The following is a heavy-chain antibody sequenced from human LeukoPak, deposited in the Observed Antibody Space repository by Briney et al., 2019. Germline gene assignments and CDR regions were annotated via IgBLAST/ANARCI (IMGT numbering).Heavy chain of an antibody. CDR1: GFTFRSYD. Sequence: GGSLRLSCAASGFTFRSYDMSWVRQAPGKGLEWVSGISGSGDNTYYADSVQGRFTISRDNSKNTLYLEMNSLSPDDTAVYYCARGVEPLAANTLAYWGQGTLVTISS. CDR3: ARGVEPLAANTLAY. J-gene: IGHJ4*02. D-gene: IGHD1-14*01. CDR2: ISGSGDNT. V-gene: IGHV3-23*01.